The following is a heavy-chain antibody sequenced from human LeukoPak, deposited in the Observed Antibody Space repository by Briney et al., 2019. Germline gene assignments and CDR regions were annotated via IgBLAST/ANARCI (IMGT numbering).Heavy chain of an antibody. J-gene: IGHJ6*03. CDR3: ASGSYGSGFYYFYYMDV. V-gene: IGHV3-48*04. Sequence: PGGSLRLSCAASGFTFRSYAMSWVRQAPGKGLEWLSYISSGGDSIYYADSVKGRFTISRDNAKNSVSLQMNSLRAEDTAVYYCASGSYGSGFYYFYYMDVWGKGTTVTVSS. CDR1: GFTFRSYA. D-gene: IGHD3-10*01. CDR2: ISSGGDSI.